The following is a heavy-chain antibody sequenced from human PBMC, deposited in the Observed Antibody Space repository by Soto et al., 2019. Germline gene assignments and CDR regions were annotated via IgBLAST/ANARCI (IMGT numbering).Heavy chain of an antibody. D-gene: IGHD3-22*01. CDR2: FYYSGGT. CDR3: ARLGGYYHSLDT. V-gene: IGHV4-59*08. CDR1: GDSITSYY. Sequence: SETLSLTCTVSGDSITSYYWSWIRQPPGKGLEWIGCFYYSGGTNYNPSLKTRVTISIDGSKNQISLKLSSVTAGDAAFYYCARLGGYYHSLDTWGQGTLVTVSS. J-gene: IGHJ5*02.